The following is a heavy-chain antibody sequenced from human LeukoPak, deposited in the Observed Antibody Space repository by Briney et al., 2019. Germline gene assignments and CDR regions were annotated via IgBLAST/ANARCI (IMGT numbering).Heavy chain of an antibody. CDR1: GGSFSGYY. CDR3: ARGGSTAAARGDY. J-gene: IGHJ4*02. V-gene: IGHV4-59*01. D-gene: IGHD6-13*01. CDR2: IYYSGST. Sequence: PSETLSLTCAVYGGSFSGYYWSWIRQPPGKGLEWIGYIYYSGSTNYNPSLKSRVTISVDTSKNQFSLKLSSVTAADTAVYYCARGGSTAAARGDYWGQGTLVTVSS.